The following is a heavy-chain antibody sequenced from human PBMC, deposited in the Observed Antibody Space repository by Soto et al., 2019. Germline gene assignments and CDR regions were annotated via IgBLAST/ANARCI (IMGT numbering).Heavy chain of an antibody. V-gene: IGHV1-69*01. CDR3: ARALGFRDGNISHLDY. CDR1: GGTFRNHV. Sequence: QVQLVQSGAEVKKPGSSVKVSCKASGGTFRNHVFNWVRQAPGQGLEWMGGIIPIIGTPNYAQKFQGRVTITADATTTPVSLDVSSLRSQDRAVYQCARALGFRDGNISHLDYWGQGTLVTVSS. J-gene: IGHJ4*02. D-gene: IGHD3-10*01. CDR2: IIPIIGTP.